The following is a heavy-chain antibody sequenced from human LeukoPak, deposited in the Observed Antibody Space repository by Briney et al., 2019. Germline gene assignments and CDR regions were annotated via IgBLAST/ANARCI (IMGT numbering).Heavy chain of an antibody. CDR1: GFIVSSNY. D-gene: IGHD3-10*02. J-gene: IGHJ6*02. V-gene: IGHV3-53*01. CDR2: IYSGGSA. CDR3: ARGGIAVRLSYYYYGMDV. Sequence: PGGSLRLSCVASGFIVSSNYMNWVRQAPGKGLEWVAVIYSGGSADYADSVKGRFTISRDNSKNTLYLQMNSLRAEDMAAYYCARGGIAVRLSYYYYGMDVWGQGTTVTVSS.